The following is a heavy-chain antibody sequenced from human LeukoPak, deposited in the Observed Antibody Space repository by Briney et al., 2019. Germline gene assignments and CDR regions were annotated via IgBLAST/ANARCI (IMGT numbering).Heavy chain of an antibody. CDR3: ARDRPIGVAVAGLYYYYGMDV. CDR1: GFTVSSNY. V-gene: IGHV3-53*01. CDR2: IYSGGST. Sequence: PGGSLRLSCAASGFTVSSNYMSWVRQAPGKGLEWVSVIYSGGSTYYADSVKGRFTISRDNSKNTLHLQMNSLRAEDTAVYYCARDRPIGVAVAGLYYYYGMDVWGQGTTVTVSS. D-gene: IGHD6-19*01. J-gene: IGHJ6*02.